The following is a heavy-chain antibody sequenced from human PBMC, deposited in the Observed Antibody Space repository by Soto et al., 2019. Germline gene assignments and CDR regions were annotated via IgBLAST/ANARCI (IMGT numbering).Heavy chain of an antibody. CDR3: AKDQDSSSWSSSYYGMDV. J-gene: IGHJ6*02. CDR2: ISYDGSNK. D-gene: IGHD6-13*01. CDR1: GFTFSSYG. Sequence: QVQLVESGGGVVQPGRSLRLSCAASGFTFSSYGMHWVRQAPGKGLEWVAVISYDGSNKYYADSVKGRFTISRDNSKNPLYLQMDSLRAEDTAVYYCAKDQDSSSWSSSYYGMDVWGQGTTVTVSS. V-gene: IGHV3-30*18.